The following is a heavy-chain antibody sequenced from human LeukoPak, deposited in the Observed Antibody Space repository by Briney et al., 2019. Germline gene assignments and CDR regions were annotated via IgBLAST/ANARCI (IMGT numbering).Heavy chain of an antibody. CDR2: ITSGVGIT. D-gene: IGHD3-22*01. CDR3: AKGDYYDLDY. V-gene: IGHV3-23*01. Sequence: GGSLRLSCAASGFTFSNFGMNWVRQAPGKGLEWVSIITSGVGITYYADSVKGRFTISRDNSRNTLYLQMNSLRAEDTAVYYCAKGDYYDLDYWGQGTPVTISS. J-gene: IGHJ4*02. CDR1: GFTFSNFG.